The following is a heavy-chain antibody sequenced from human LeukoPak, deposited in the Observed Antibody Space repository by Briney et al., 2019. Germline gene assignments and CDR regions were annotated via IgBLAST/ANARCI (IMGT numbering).Heavy chain of an antibody. CDR3: ARHVEPYYYYAMDV. Sequence: GGSLRLSCAASGFTFSSSAMSWVRQAPGKGLQWVSAISNNGGYTYYADSVQGRFTISRDNSKNTLYLQMNSLKTEDTAMYYCARHVEPYYYYAMDVWGQGTTVTVS. CDR1: GFTFSSSA. V-gene: IGHV3-23*01. J-gene: IGHJ6*02. D-gene: IGHD5-24*01. CDR2: ISNNGGYT.